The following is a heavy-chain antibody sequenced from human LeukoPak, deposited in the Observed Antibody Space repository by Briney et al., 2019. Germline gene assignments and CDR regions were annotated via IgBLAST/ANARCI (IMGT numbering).Heavy chain of an antibody. CDR3: ARGWAGDFWSGYYFDY. Sequence: PSETLSLTCTVSGGSISTYYWTWIRQPPGKGQEWIGNIYYSGSTNYNPSLKSRVTISVDTPKNQFSLKLSSVTAADTAVYYCARGWAGDFWSGYYFDYWGQGTLVTVSS. J-gene: IGHJ4*02. CDR1: GGSISTYY. V-gene: IGHV4-59*01. CDR2: IYYSGST. D-gene: IGHD3-3*01.